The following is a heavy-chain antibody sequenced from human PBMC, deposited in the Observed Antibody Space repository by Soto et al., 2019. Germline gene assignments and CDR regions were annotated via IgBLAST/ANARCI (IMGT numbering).Heavy chain of an antibody. CDR1: GGTFSSYA. V-gene: IGHV1-69*05. J-gene: IGHJ4*02. Sequence: SVKVSCKASGGTFSSYAISWVRQAPGQGLEWMGGIIPIFGTANYAQKFQGRVTITTDTSTSTAYMELRSLRSDDTAVYYCARVSDYGDYSYYFDYWGQGTLVTVSS. CDR2: IIPIFGTA. CDR3: ARVSDYGDYSYYFDY. D-gene: IGHD4-17*01.